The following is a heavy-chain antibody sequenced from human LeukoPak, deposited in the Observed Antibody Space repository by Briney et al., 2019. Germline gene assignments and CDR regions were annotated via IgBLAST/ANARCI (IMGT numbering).Heavy chain of an antibody. CDR1: GFTFSSYG. CDR2: INWHGGST. CDR3: ARALRRYSYDYPSRDY. V-gene: IGHV3-20*04. Sequence: GGSLRLSCAASGFTFSSYGMSWVRQAPGKGLEWVSGINWHGGSTGYADSVKGRFTISRDNAKNSLYLQMNSLRAEDTALYYCARALRRYSYDYPSRDYWGQGTLVTVSS. J-gene: IGHJ4*02. D-gene: IGHD5-18*01.